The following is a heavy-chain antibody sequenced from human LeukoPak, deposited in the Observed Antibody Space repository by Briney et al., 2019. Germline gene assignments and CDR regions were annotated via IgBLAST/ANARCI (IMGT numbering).Heavy chain of an antibody. CDR3: ARDSSGWYYFDS. Sequence: PGGSLRLSCAASGFSVSSNYMSWIRPTPGKGLEGVSVIYSGGSTYYADSVKGRFTISRDNSKNTLYLQMNSLRAEDTAVYYCARDSSGWYYFDSWGQGTLVTVSS. D-gene: IGHD6-19*01. V-gene: IGHV3-53*01. CDR1: GFSVSSNY. J-gene: IGHJ4*02. CDR2: IYSGGST.